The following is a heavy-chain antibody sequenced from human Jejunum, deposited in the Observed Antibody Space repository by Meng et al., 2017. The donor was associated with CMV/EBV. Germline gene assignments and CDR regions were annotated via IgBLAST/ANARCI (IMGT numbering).Heavy chain of an antibody. CDR1: SMSSSSYY. Sequence: SMSSSSYYWGWIRQPPGKGLEWIGSINYSGSTYYNPSLKSRVTISVDTSKNQFSLRLTSVTAADTAVFYCARRPIAVAGRDWFDPWGQGTLVTVSS. J-gene: IGHJ5*02. CDR2: INYSGST. CDR3: ARRPIAVAGRDWFDP. D-gene: IGHD6-19*01. V-gene: IGHV4-39*07.